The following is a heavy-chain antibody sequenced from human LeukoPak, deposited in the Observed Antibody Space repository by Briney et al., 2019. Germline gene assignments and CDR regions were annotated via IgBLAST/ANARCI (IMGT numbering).Heavy chain of an antibody. D-gene: IGHD1-26*01. V-gene: IGHV4-31*03. CDR2: IYYSGGT. CDR3: ARWELLHNWFDP. Sequence: SETLSLTCTVSGGSISSGGYYWSWIRQHPGKGLEWIGYIYYSGGTYYNPSLKSRVTISVDTSKNQFSLKLSSVTAADTAVYYCARWELLHNWFDPWGQGTLVTVSS. J-gene: IGHJ5*02. CDR1: GGSISSGGYY.